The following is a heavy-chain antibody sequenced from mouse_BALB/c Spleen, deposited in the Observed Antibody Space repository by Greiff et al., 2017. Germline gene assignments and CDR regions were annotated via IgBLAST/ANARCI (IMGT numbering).Heavy chain of an antibody. Sequence: DVKLVESGGGLVQPGGSLKLSCAASGFTFSSYTMSWVRQTPEKRLEWVAYISNGGGSTYYPDTVKGRFTISRDNAKNTLYLQMSSLKSEDTAMYYCARNWDYAMDYWGQGTSVTVSS. CDR1: GFTFSSYT. D-gene: IGHD4-1*01. CDR3: ARNWDYAMDY. V-gene: IGHV5-12-2*01. CDR2: ISNGGGST. J-gene: IGHJ4*01.